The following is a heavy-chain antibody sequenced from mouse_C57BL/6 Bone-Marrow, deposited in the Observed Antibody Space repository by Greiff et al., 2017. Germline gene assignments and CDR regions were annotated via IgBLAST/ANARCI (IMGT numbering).Heavy chain of an antibody. V-gene: IGHV1-59*01. CDR2: IDPSDSYT. CDR1: GYTFTSYW. D-gene: IGHD1-1*01. Sequence: QVQLKQPGAELVRPGTSVKLSCKASGYTFTSYWMHWVKQRPGQGLEWIGVIDPSDSYTNYNQKFKGKATLTVDTSSSTAYMQLRSLPSEDSAVYYCARGAGSSPYWYFDVWGTGTTVTVSS. J-gene: IGHJ1*03. CDR3: ARGAGSSPYWYFDV.